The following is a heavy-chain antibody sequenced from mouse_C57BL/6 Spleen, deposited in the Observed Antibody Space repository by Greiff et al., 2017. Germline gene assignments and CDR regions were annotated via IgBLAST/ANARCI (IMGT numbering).Heavy chain of an antibody. D-gene: IGHD2-4*01. J-gene: IGHJ4*01. V-gene: IGHV1-53*01. CDR3: AHYDYDYYAMDY. CDR1: GYTFTSYW. CDR2: INPGNGGT. Sequence: VQLQQPGTELVKPGASVKLSCKASGYTFTSYWMHWVKQRPGQGLEWIGNINPGNGGTNYNEKFKSKATLTVDKSSSTAYMQLSSLTSEDSAVYYCAHYDYDYYAMDYWGQGTSVTVSS.